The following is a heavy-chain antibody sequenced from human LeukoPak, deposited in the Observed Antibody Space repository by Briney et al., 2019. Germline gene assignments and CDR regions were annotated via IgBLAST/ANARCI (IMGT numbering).Heavy chain of an antibody. CDR2: INHSGST. D-gene: IGHD3-10*01. J-gene: IGHJ5*02. CDR3: ARVPRGVIIRGSFDP. CDR1: GGSFSGYY. V-gene: IGHV4-34*01. Sequence: SETLSLTCAVYGGSFSGYYWAWIRQPPGKGLEWIGEINHSGSTNYNPSLKSRVTISVDTSKNQFSLKLSSVTAADTASYYCARVPRGVIIRGSFDPWGQGTLVTVSS.